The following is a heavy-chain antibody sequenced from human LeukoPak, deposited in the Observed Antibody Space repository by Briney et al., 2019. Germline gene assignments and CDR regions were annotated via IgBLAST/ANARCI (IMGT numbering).Heavy chain of an antibody. V-gene: IGHV5-51*01. D-gene: IGHD1-26*01. CDR3: ARQRSGSYFPDLYDY. CDR2: IYPGDSDT. CDR1: EYSFSSYW. Sequence: GESLKISCKGSEYSFSSYWIVWVRQMPGKGLEWMGIIYPGDSDTRYSPSFQGQVTISADKSISTAYLQWSSLKASDTAMYYCARQRSGSYFPDLYDYWDQGTLVTVSS. J-gene: IGHJ4*02.